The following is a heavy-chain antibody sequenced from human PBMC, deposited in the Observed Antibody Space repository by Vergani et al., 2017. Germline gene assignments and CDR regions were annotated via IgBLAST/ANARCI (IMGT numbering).Heavy chain of an antibody. CDR1: GFTFSSYA. Sequence: QVQLVESGGGVVQPGRSLRLSCAASGFTFSSYAMHWVRQAPGKGLEWVAVIRYDGTKRFYGDSVKGRFTISRDNSQTTVFLQMNSLRADDSAVYYCTKAGQYDSDNFHDSWGQGALVTVAS. J-gene: IGHJ1*01. CDR2: IRYDGTKR. V-gene: IGHV3-30*04. D-gene: IGHD3-22*01. CDR3: TKAGQYDSDNFHDS.